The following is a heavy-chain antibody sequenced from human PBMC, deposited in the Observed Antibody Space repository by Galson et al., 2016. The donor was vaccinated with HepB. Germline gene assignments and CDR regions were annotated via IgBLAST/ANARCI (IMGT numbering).Heavy chain of an antibody. CDR1: GGSFNDNY. CDR2: VNHRGST. D-gene: IGHD5-24*01. J-gene: IGHJ4*02. V-gene: IGHV4-34*01. CDR3: ARDRGWLRLELATMIYSFDS. Sequence: SETLSLTCGVYGGSFNDNYWSWIRQAPGRGLEWIGEVNHRGSTKSNPSLESRVTMSVDTSKNQFSLSLRSVTAADTAVYFCARDRGWLRLELATMIYSFDSWGQGTLVTVSS.